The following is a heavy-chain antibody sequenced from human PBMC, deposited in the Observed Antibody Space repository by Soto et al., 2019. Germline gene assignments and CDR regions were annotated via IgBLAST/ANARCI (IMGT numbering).Heavy chain of an antibody. V-gene: IGHV3-23*01. J-gene: IGHJ4*02. CDR1: GCSFSTYT. Sequence: PGESLRLSCAASGCSFSTYTMSWVSRAPGKGLEWVSAISGSGGSPSYADSVQGRFTISRDNPKKTLYLQMNSLRAEDTAVYYCAKARCTTSNCYVPDYWGQGTLVTVSS. CDR3: AKARCTTSNCYVPDY. CDR2: ISGSGGSP. D-gene: IGHD2-8*01.